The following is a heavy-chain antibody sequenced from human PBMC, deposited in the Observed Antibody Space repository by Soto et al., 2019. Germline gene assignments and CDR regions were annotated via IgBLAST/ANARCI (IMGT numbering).Heavy chain of an antibody. CDR2: IKQDGSEK. J-gene: IGHJ5*02. V-gene: IGHV3-7*01. Sequence: EVQLVESGGGLVQPGGSLRLSCAASGFTFSGYWMSWVRQAPGKGLEWVANIKQDGSEKYYVDSVKGRFTISRDNAKNSLYLQMNSLRAEDTAVYYCARTPIAARHNWFDPWGQGTLVTVSS. CDR1: GFTFSGYW. D-gene: IGHD6-6*01. CDR3: ARTPIAARHNWFDP.